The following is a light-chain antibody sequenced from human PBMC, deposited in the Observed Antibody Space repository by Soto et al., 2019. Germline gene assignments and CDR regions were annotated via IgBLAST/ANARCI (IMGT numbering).Light chain of an antibody. CDR2: AAS. CDR3: QHYDAYPIT. CDR1: QDIGGR. Sequence: IHMSRSPSSVSASVGYRITIPCRASQDIGGRLAWFQQKQGKAPQYLIQAASILESGVPSRFSGSGYGTEFNLTISRLQTDDFATYYCQHYDAYPITFGQGTRLEIK. V-gene: IGKV1D-16*01. J-gene: IGKJ5*01.